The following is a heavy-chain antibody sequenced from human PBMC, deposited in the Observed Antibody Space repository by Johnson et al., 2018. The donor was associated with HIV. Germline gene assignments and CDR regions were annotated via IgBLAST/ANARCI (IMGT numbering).Heavy chain of an antibody. J-gene: IGHJ3*01. CDR1: RLFLTVYL. V-gene: IGHV3-15*01. D-gene: IGHD3-10*01. CDR3: TSRPHGSGRALDV. CDR2: LQSKTVGGTT. Sequence: VQLVEPGGGLVKPGGSLRLSCAASRLFLTVYLMSWIRQPPGKGLEWVGRLQSKTVGGTTDYPAPVKGRFTISRDDSKNTLYLHMNSLKTADTAVYYCTSRPHGSGRALDVWGQGTMVTVSS.